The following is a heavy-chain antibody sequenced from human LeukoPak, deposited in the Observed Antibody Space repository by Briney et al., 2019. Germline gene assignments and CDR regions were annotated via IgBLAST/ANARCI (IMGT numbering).Heavy chain of an antibody. J-gene: IGHJ5*02. V-gene: IGHV3-53*03. CDR1: GFTVSSNY. D-gene: IGHD6-13*01. CDR3: TRRGDSSSWYSRNWFDP. Sequence: GGSLRLSCAASGFTVSSNYMSWVRQAPGKGLEWVSVIYSGGSTYYADSVKGRFTISRDNSKNTLYLQMNSLRAEDTAVYYCTRRGDSSSWYSRNWFDPWGQGTLVTVSS. CDR2: IYSGGST.